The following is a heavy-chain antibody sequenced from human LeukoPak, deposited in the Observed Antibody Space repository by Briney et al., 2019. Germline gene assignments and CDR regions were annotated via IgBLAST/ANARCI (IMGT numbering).Heavy chain of an antibody. D-gene: IGHD2-2*01. J-gene: IGHJ4*02. CDR3: TRRALISTNWTPFDY. V-gene: IGHV5-51*01. CDR2: VHPGDSNV. Sequence: PGESLKISCKGSGYSFTSNWIGWVRQMPGKGLEWMGFVHPGDSNVRYSPSFQGQVTISADKSINTAYLQWSSLKASDTAMYYCTRRALISTNWTPFDYWGRGTLVTVSS. CDR1: GYSFTSNW.